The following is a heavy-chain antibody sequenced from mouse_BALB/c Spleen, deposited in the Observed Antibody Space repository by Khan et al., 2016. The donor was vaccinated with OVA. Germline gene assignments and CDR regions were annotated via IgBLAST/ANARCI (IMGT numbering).Heavy chain of an antibody. V-gene: IGHV1-7*01. CDR2: INPTSGYT. J-gene: IGHJ2*01. CDR3: TRDRIDY. Sequence: QIQLVQSGAELAKPGASVKMSCKASGYTFTTYWMHWVKQRPGQGLEWIGYINPTSGYTYYNDKFKDRATLSADKSSSTAYMQLNSLTSEDSAVYYCTRDRIDYWGQGTTLTVSS. CDR1: GYTFTTYW.